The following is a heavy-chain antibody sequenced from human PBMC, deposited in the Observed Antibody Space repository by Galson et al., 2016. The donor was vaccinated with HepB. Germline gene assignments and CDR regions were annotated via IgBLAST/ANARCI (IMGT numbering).Heavy chain of an antibody. J-gene: IGHJ4*02. D-gene: IGHD6-13*01. CDR2: TYSGGDT. CDR1: GFTVSSTY. Sequence: SLRLSCAASGFTVSSTYMSWVRQAPGKGLEWFSVTYSGGDTYYADSVKGRFTISRDNSKNTLYLQMNSLRAEDTAVYYCATDSPHSSSWGSHWGQGTLVTVSS. CDR3: ATDSPHSSSWGSH. V-gene: IGHV3-53*01.